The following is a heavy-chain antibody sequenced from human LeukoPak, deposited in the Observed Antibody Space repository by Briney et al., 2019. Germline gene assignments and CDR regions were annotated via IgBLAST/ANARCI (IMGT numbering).Heavy chain of an antibody. D-gene: IGHD3-10*01. Sequence: PGGSLRLSCAASGFTFSSYGMHWVRQAPGKGLEWVAVIWYDGSNKYYADSVKGRFTISRDNSKNTLYLQMNSLRAEDTAVYYCAGPGEGDPDAFDIWGQGTMVTVSS. CDR1: GFTFSSYG. J-gene: IGHJ3*02. CDR2: IWYDGSNK. CDR3: AGPGEGDPDAFDI. V-gene: IGHV3-33*01.